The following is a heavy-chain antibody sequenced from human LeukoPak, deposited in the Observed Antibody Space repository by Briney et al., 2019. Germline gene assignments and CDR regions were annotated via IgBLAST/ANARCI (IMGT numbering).Heavy chain of an antibody. Sequence: GGSLRPSCSASGFTFSSYGMHWVRQAPGKGLEWVAVISYDGSNKYYVDSVKGRFTISRDNSKNTLYLQMNSLRAEDTAVYYCAKDQSSIVGATMDYWGQGTLVTVSS. D-gene: IGHD1-26*01. CDR1: GFTFSSYG. J-gene: IGHJ4*02. V-gene: IGHV3-30*18. CDR2: ISYDGSNK. CDR3: AKDQSSIVGATMDY.